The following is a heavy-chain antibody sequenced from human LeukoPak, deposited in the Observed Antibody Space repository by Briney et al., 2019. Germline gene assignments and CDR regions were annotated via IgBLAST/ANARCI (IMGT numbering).Heavy chain of an antibody. J-gene: IGHJ6*02. CDR2: ISSSGSTT. CDR1: GFTFSSYA. D-gene: IGHD6-13*01. Sequence: PGGSLRLSCAASGFTFSSYAMSWVRQAPGKGLEWVSFISSSGSTTYYADSVKGRLTISRDNSKNTLYLHMNSLRAEDTAVYYCAKTYSSNWYSVDVWGQRTTVTVSS. CDR3: AKTYSSNWYSVDV. V-gene: IGHV3-23*01.